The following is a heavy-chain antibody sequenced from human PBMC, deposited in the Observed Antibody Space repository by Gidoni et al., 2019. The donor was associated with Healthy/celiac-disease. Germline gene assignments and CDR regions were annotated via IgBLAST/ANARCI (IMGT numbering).Heavy chain of an antibody. J-gene: IGHJ4*02. Sequence: QVQLVESGGGLVKPGGSLRLSCAASGFTFSAYYMSWIRQAPGKGLEWVSYISSSRSYTNYADSVKGRFTISRDNAKNSLYLQMNSRRAEDTAVYYCARARYNWNPFDYWGQGTLVTVSS. CDR2: ISSSRSYT. CDR1: GFTFSAYY. CDR3: ARARYNWNPFDY. V-gene: IGHV3-11*06. D-gene: IGHD1-20*01.